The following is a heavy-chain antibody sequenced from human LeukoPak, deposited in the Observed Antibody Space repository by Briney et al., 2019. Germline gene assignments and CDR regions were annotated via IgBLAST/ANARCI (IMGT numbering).Heavy chain of an antibody. CDR2: IYGGGNI. J-gene: IGHJ4*02. D-gene: IGHD5-24*01. Sequence: GGSLKLSCAASGFTVSSNYMNWVRQAPGKGLEWVSVIYGGGNIYYADSVKGRFTISRDNSKNTLYLQMNSLRAEDTAVYYCARGAGYNYPYYFDYWGQGTLVTVSS. CDR1: GFTVSSNY. CDR3: ARGAGYNYPYYFDY. V-gene: IGHV3-53*01.